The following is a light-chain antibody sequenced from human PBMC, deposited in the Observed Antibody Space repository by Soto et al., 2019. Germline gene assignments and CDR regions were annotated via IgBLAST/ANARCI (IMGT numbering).Light chain of an antibody. Sequence: DIQMTQSPSTLSASVGDRVIITCRASQSISSWLAWYQQKSGKAPKLLIYKASSLESGVPSRFSGSGSGTEFTLTISSLQPDDFATYYCQQYNSHSPLTFGGWTKVENK. CDR2: KAS. J-gene: IGKJ4*01. CDR1: QSISSW. CDR3: QQYNSHSPLT. V-gene: IGKV1-5*03.